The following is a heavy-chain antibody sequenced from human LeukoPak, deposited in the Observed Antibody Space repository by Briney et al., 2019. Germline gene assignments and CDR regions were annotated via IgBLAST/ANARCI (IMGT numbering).Heavy chain of an antibody. CDR2: IYYTGTT. CDR3: ARQVYYHNRPAYDY. J-gene: IGHJ4*02. Sequence: SETLSLTCTVSDGSINGYHWSWIRQPPGKGLEWIGYIYYTGTTNYNPSLERRVTMSVDTSKNQFSLKLTSVTAADTAVYYCARQVYYHNRPAYDYWGQGTLVTVSS. CDR1: DGSINGYH. V-gene: IGHV4-59*08. D-gene: IGHD1-14*01.